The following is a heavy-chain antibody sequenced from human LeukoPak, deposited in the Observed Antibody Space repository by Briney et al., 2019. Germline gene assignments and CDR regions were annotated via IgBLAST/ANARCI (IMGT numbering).Heavy chain of an antibody. CDR2: ISGSSGTI. CDR1: GFTFRSHS. Sequence: GGSLRLSCTASGFTFRSHSMIWVRQAPGKGLEWISYISGSSGTIYYADSVKGRFIISRDNSKNTLYLQMNSLRAEDTAVYYCASQAGYDFWSGPANWGQGTLVTVSS. CDR3: ASQAGYDFWSGPAN. D-gene: IGHD3-3*01. V-gene: IGHV3-48*01. J-gene: IGHJ4*02.